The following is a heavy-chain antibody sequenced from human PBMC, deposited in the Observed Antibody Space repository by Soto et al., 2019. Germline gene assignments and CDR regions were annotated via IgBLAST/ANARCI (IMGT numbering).Heavy chain of an antibody. J-gene: IGHJ1*01. CDR1: GFTFSSYA. CDR3: AKDQGVSWSQIEH. Sequence: EVQLLESGGGLVQPGGSLRLSCSASGFTFSSYAMSWVRQAPGKGLEWVSGISGSGYSTYYADSVKGRFTISRDNSKKTFFLQMNSLRAEDTAVYYCAKDQGVSWSQIEHWGRGTLVTVSS. V-gene: IGHV3-23*01. CDR2: ISGSGYST. D-gene: IGHD3-3*01.